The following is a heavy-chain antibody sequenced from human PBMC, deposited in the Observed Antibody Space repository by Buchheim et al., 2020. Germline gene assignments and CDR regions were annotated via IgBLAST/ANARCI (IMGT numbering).Heavy chain of an antibody. CDR2: INHSGST. CDR3: ARHPRLLEWLFGRAYYYGMDV. J-gene: IGHJ6*02. Sequence: QVQLQQWGAGLLKPSETLSLTCAVYGGSFSGYYWSWIRQPPGKGLEWIGEINHSGSTNYNPSLKSRVTISVDTSKNQFSLKLSSVTAADTAVYYCARHPRLLEWLFGRAYYYGMDVWGQGTT. D-gene: IGHD3-3*01. V-gene: IGHV4-34*01. CDR1: GGSFSGYY.